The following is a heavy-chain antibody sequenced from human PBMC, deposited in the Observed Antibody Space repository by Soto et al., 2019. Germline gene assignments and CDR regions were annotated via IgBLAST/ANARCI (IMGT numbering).Heavy chain of an antibody. CDR2: IWGDGSIP. J-gene: IGHJ4*02. D-gene: IGHD3-10*01. CDR1: GFTFSGYG. V-gene: IGHV3-33*01. CDR3: ARDGVGSRPFYGYLDY. Sequence: PGEPLKVSCAAAGFTFSGYGMHWVRQAPGKGLEWVTVIWGDGSIPYYADSVKGRFTISRDNSKNTMYLQMNSLRAEDTAVYYCARDGVGSRPFYGYLDYWGQGTLVTVSS.